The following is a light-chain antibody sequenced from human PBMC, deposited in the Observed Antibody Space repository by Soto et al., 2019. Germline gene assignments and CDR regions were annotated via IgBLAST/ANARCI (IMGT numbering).Light chain of an antibody. CDR3: SAWDDSLNGLYV. J-gene: IGLJ1*01. CDR2: SND. V-gene: IGLV1-44*01. CDR1: SSNIGRSS. Sequence: QSVLTQAPSASGTPGQRVTISCSGSSSNIGRSSVNWYQHLPGTAPKLLIYSNDRRPSGVPERFSGSKPGTSASLAISGLQSEDEADYYCSAWDDSLNGLYVFGTGTKVTVL.